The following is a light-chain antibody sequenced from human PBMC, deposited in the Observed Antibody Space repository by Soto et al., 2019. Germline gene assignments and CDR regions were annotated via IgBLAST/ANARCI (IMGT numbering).Light chain of an antibody. J-gene: IGKJ3*01. CDR2: GAS. Sequence: EIVMTQSPATLSVSPGERATLSCGASQSVSSNLAWYQQKPGQAPRLLIYGASTRATGIPARFSGSGSGTEFTLTISSLQSEDFAVYYCQQYNNWLTFGPGTKVDIK. CDR1: QSVSSN. V-gene: IGKV3-15*01. CDR3: QQYNNWLT.